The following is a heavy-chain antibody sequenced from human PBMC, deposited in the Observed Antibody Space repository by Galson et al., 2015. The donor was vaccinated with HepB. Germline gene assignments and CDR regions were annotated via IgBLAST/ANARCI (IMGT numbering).Heavy chain of an antibody. CDR1: GGSISSGDYY. J-gene: IGHJ4*02. D-gene: IGHD2-2*01. Sequence: TLSLTCTVSGGSISSGDYYWSWIRQPPGKGLEWIEYIYYSGSTYYNPSLKSRVTISVDTSKNQFSLKLSSVTAADTAVYYYARTQNQGIVVVPAALDYWGQGTLVTVSS. CDR2: IYYSGST. V-gene: IGHV4-30-4*01. CDR3: ARTQNQGIVVVPAALDY.